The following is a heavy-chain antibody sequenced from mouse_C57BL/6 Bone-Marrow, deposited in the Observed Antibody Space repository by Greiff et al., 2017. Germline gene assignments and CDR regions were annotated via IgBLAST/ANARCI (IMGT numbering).Heavy chain of an antibody. Sequence: VQLKQSGAELVKPGASVKLSCTASGFNIKDYYMHWVKQRTEQGLEWIGRIDPEDGETKYAPQFQGKATIIADTSSNTAYLQLSSLTSEDTAVYYCAHYGNYFYFDYWGQGTTLTVSS. D-gene: IGHD2-1*01. J-gene: IGHJ2*01. CDR2: IDPEDGET. CDR3: AHYGNYFYFDY. CDR1: GFNIKDYY. V-gene: IGHV14-2*01.